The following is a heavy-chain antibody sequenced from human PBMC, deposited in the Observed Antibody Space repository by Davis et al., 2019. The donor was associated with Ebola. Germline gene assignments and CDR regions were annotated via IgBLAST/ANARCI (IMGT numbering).Heavy chain of an antibody. V-gene: IGHV1-3*01. CDR1: GYTFTSYA. CDR3: ARDRNWNYDPYFDY. J-gene: IGHJ4*02. Sequence: ASVKVSCKASGYTFTSYAMHWVRQAPGQRLEWMGWINAGNGNTKYSQKFQGRVTITRDTSASTAYMELSSLRSEDTAVYYCARDRNWNYDPYFDYWGQGTLVTVSS. CDR2: INAGNGNT. D-gene: IGHD1-7*01.